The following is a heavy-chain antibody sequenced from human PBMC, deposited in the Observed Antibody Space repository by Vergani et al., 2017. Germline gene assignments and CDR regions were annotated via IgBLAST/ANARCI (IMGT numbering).Heavy chain of an antibody. CDR1: GYTFTDYY. V-gene: IGHV1-2*02. Sequence: QVQLVQSGAEVKKPGASVKVSCKASGYTFTDYYIHWVRQAPGQGLEWMGWINPNSGGTNYAQKFQGRVTMTRDTSISTAYMELSRLRSDDTAVYYCARGETPRIPMFRGVIWWFDPWDQGTLVIVSP. D-gene: IGHD3-10*01. CDR2: INPNSGGT. J-gene: IGHJ5*02. CDR3: ARGETPRIPMFRGVIWWFDP.